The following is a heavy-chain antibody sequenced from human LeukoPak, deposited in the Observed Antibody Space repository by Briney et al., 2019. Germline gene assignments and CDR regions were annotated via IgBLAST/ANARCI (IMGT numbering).Heavy chain of an antibody. J-gene: IGHJ5*02. CDR2: ISYDGSNK. V-gene: IGHV3-30*18. Sequence: GGSLRLSCAASGFTFSSYGMHWVRQAPGKGLKWVAVISYDGSNKYYADSVKGRFTISRDNSKNTLYLQMNSLRAEDTAVYYCAKDRNGYSGYDFPNWFDPWGPGTLVTVSS. CDR3: AKDRNGYSGYDFPNWFDP. D-gene: IGHD5-12*01. CDR1: GFTFSSYG.